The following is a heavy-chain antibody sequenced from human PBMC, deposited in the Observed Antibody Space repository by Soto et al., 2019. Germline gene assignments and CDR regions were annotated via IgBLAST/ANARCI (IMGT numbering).Heavy chain of an antibody. V-gene: IGHV3-23*01. CDR3: AKSLVTPSDAFDL. J-gene: IGHJ3*01. CDR1: RFTFGNYA. D-gene: IGHD2-21*02. Sequence: GGSLRLSCAASRFTFGNYAMHWVRHAPGKGLECISSISDPGPSTYYANSVKGRFSISRDNSKAALFLQMNRLRAHATAGYFCAKSLVTPSDAFDLSGRGTLVTVSS. CDR2: ISDPGPST.